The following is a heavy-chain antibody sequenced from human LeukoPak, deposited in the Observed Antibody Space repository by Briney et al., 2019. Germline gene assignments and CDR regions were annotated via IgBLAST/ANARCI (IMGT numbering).Heavy chain of an antibody. CDR1: GFTFSSYA. V-gene: IGHV3-23*01. D-gene: IGHD5-18*01. Sequence: GGSLRLSCASSGFTFSSYAMSWVRQAPGKGLEWVSAISGSGVSTYYADSVKDRFTISRDNSKNTLYLQMNSLRAEDTAVYYCAKDGVPLWTPSDYWGQGTLVTVSS. CDR3: AKDGVPLWTPSDY. J-gene: IGHJ4*02. CDR2: ISGSGVST.